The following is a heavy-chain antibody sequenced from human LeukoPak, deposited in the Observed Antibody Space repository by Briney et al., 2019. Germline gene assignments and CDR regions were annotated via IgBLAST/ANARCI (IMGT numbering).Heavy chain of an antibody. CDR1: GYTFTSYD. J-gene: IGHJ6*02. CDR2: MNPNSGNT. Sequence: GASVKVSCKASGYTFTSYDINWVRQATGQGLEWMGWMNPNSGNTGYAQKFQGRVTMTRNTSISTAYMELSSLRSEDTAVYYCARGQSGSYYLSYYYGMDVWGQGTTVTASS. CDR3: ARGQSGSYYLSYYYGMDV. D-gene: IGHD1-26*01. V-gene: IGHV1-8*01.